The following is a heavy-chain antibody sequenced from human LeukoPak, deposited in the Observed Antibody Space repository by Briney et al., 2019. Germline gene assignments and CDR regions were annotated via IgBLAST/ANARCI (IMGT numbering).Heavy chain of an antibody. D-gene: IGHD1-1*01. Sequence: SETLSLTCAVSGVSFSSYAWSWIRQPVGKGLEWIGRIYSSGSSNYYPSLKSRVIMSIDTSKNQFSLNLSSVTAAGTAVYYCARDYSQAGESGIPTDYWGQGILVIVSS. V-gene: IGHV4-4*07. CDR2: IYSSGSS. CDR3: ARDYSQAGESGIPTDY. CDR1: GVSFSSYA. J-gene: IGHJ4*02.